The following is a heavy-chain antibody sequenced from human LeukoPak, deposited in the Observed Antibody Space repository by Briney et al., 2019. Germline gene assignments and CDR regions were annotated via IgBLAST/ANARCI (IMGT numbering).Heavy chain of an antibody. Sequence: SVTVSCKSSGGTFISYAISWVRQAPGQGLEWMGGIIPIFGTANYAQKFQGRVTITTDESTSTAYMELSSLRSADTAVYYCAMYSSGWTNFDYWGQGTLVTVSS. D-gene: IGHD6-19*01. CDR3: AMYSSGWTNFDY. CDR1: GGTFISYA. J-gene: IGHJ4*02. CDR2: IIPIFGTA. V-gene: IGHV1-69*05.